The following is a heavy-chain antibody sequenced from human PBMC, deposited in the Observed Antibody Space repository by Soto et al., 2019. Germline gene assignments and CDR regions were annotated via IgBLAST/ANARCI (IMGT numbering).Heavy chain of an antibody. J-gene: IGHJ4*02. CDR2: IYYRGST. D-gene: IGHD2-2*01. V-gene: IGHV4-39*01. CDR3: ARHLHPTTGYCPSTSCYHFDY. CDR1: GDSISSSRCY. Sequence: SETLSLTCTVSGDSISSSRCYWGWVRQPPGKGLEWIGSIYYRGSTYYSPSLESRVTISVDTSKNQFSLKLSSVTAADTAVYYCARHLHPTTGYCPSTSCYHFDYWGQGTLVTVS.